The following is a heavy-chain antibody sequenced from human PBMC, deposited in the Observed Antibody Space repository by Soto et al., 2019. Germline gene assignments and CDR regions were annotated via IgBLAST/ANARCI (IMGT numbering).Heavy chain of an antibody. CDR1: GGSVSSGIYY. D-gene: IGHD2-15*01. Sequence: PSQTLFLTVTVSGGSVSSGIYYWIWIRQPPGNALEWIGYIYYSGSTNYNPSLKSRVTISVDTSKNQFSLKLSSVTAADTAVYYCARDKCSGGRCYYASYSRWFDPWGQGTLVTVSS. CDR2: IYYSGST. J-gene: IGHJ5*02. V-gene: IGHV4-61*01. CDR3: ARDKCSGGRCYYASYSRWFDP.